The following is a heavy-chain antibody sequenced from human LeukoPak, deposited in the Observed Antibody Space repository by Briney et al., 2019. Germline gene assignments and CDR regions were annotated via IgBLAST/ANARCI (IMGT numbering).Heavy chain of an antibody. CDR3: ARDPRPSYDSSDYYYPGDY. CDR2: INPSGGST. CDR1: GYTFTSCY. J-gene: IGHJ4*02. D-gene: IGHD3-22*01. Sequence: ASVKVSCKASGYTFTSCYMHWVRQAPGQGLERMAIINPSGGSTRYAQKFQGRVTMTRDTSTSTVYMELSSLRSEDTAVYYCARDPRPSYDSSDYYYPGDYWGQGTLVTVSS. V-gene: IGHV1-46*01.